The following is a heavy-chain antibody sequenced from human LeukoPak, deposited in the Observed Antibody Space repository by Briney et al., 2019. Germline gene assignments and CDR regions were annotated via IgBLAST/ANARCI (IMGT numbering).Heavy chain of an antibody. CDR1: GASISSSNW. D-gene: IGHD6-13*01. Sequence: SETLSLTCADSGASISSSNWWSWVRQPPGKGLEWIGEIYHSGSTNYNPSLKSRVTISVDKSKNQFSLKLSSVTAADTAVYYCARVGSSSWYGLFDYWGQGTLVTVSS. J-gene: IGHJ4*02. V-gene: IGHV4-4*02. CDR2: IYHSGST. CDR3: ARVGSSSWYGLFDY.